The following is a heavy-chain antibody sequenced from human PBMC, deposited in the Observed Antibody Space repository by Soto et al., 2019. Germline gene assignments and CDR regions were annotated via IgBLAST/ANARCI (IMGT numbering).Heavy chain of an antibody. CDR1: GYTFTSYG. D-gene: IGHD1-1*01. CDR3: ARXXTXXXXDSALDY. Sequence: QVQLVQSGAEVKKPGASVKVSCKASGYTFTSYGXSXXXXXXXXXXXXMGWISAYNGNTNYAQKLQGRVTMTTDTXXXXXXXXXXXXXXXXXXVXYCARXXTXXXXDSALDYWGQGTLVTVSS. CDR2: ISAYNGNT. J-gene: IGHJ4*02. V-gene: IGHV1-18*01.